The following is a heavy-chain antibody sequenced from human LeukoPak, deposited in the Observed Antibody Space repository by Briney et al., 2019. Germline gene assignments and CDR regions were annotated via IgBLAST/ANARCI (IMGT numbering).Heavy chain of an antibody. Sequence: PGGSLRLSCAASGFTFSNYAMSWVSQAPGKWMEWVSSISGSGGSTNYADSVKGRFTITRDNSKNTLHLQMSSLRDEDTAVYHCAKSPRDLKVFDYWGQGTLVTVSS. V-gene: IGHV3-23*01. D-gene: IGHD3-3*01. CDR1: GFTFSNYA. CDR2: ISGSGGST. J-gene: IGHJ4*02. CDR3: AKSPRDLKVFDY.